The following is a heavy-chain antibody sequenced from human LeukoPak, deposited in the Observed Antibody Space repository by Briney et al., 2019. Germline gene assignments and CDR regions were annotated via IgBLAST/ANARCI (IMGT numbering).Heavy chain of an antibody. CDR3: ARDLPAVVRGVDDAFDI. D-gene: IGHD3-10*01. CDR2: ISSSSSYI. J-gene: IGHJ3*02. Sequence: KPGGSLRLSCADSGFPFSSYSMNWVRQATGKGLEWVSSISSSSSYIYYADSVKGRFTVSRDNAQNSLYLQMDSLRAEDTAVYDCARDLPAVVRGVDDAFDIWGQGTMVTVSS. CDR1: GFPFSSYS. V-gene: IGHV3-21*01.